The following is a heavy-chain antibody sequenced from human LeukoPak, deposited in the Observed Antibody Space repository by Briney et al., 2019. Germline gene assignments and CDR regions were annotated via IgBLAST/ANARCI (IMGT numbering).Heavy chain of an antibody. V-gene: IGHV4-61*02. CDR2: IYTSGST. CDR1: GGSISSGSYY. J-gene: IGHJ5*02. CDR3: ARDSGCSTHDP. D-gene: IGHD2-2*01. Sequence: PSETLSLTCTVSGGSISSGSYYWSWIRQPAGKGLEWIGRIYTSGSTNYNPSLKSRVTISVDTSKNQFSLKLSSVTAADTAVYYCARDSGCSTHDPWGQGTLVTVSS.